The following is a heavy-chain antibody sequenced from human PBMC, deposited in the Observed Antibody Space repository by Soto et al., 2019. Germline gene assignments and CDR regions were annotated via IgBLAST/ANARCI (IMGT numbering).Heavy chain of an antibody. CDR3: TRGGHDFWRGPFVY. CDR2: IDNSGST. V-gene: IGHV4-4*07. Sequence: KSSETRSLTCTVCGGSISNYFCNWIRKPAGKGLEWIGRIDNSGSTNYNPSLKSRITMSADTSRNQFSLKLNSVAAADTDVDYCTRGGHDFWRGPFVYWGQGVLVTGAS. CDR1: GGSISNYF. J-gene: IGHJ4*02. D-gene: IGHD3-3*01.